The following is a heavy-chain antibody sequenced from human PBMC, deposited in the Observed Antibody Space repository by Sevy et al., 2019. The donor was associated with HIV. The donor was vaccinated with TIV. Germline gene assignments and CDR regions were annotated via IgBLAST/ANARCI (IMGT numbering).Heavy chain of an antibody. CDR3: ARDTLNSRSGNCVNQLFDY. D-gene: IGHD3-3*01. CDR2: IYSSGST. J-gene: IGHJ4*02. CDR1: GGSISTQY. Sequence: SETLSLTCSVSGGSISTQYWSWIRQPAGKGLEWIGRIYSSGSTKYNPSLNGRINMSVDMSRNQVSLNLISVTAADTAVYYCARDTLNSRSGNCVNQLFDYRGRGILVTVSS. V-gene: IGHV4-4*07.